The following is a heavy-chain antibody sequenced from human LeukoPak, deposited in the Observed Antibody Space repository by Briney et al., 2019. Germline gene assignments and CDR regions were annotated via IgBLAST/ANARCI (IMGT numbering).Heavy chain of an antibody. CDR3: AKDPLSITMMVVAIGY. CDR1: GFTFSSYE. CDR2: ISSSGSTI. J-gene: IGHJ4*02. D-gene: IGHD3-22*01. V-gene: IGHV3-48*03. Sequence: GGSLRLSCAASGFTFSSYEMHWVRQAPGKGLEWVSYISSSGSTIYYADSVKGRFTISRDNSKNTLYLQMNSLRAEDTAVYYCAKDPLSITMMVVAIGYWGQGTLVTVSS.